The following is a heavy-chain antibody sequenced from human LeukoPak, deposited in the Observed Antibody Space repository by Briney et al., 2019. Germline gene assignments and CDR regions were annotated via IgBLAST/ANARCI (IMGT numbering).Heavy chain of an antibody. CDR2: IIPIFGTA. J-gene: IGHJ3*02. V-gene: IGHV1-69*06. Sequence: SVKVSCKASGGTFSSYAISWVRQAPGQGLEWMGGIIPIFGTANYAQKFQGRVTITADKSTSTAYMELSSLRSEDTAVYYCAREPSQHQVAAFDIWGQGTMVTVSS. CDR3: AREPSQHQVAAFDI. CDR1: GGTFSSYA.